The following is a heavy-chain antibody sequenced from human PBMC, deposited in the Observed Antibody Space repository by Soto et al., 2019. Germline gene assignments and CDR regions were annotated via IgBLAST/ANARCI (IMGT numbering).Heavy chain of an antibody. Sequence: QVQLVQSGAEVKKPGSSVKVSCKASGGTFSSYTISWVRQAPGQGLEWMGRSIPILGIANYAQKFQGRVTISADKSTSTGYMALSSLRSEDAGVYYCARASSYYYYMDVWGKGTTVTVSS. CDR2: SIPILGIA. V-gene: IGHV1-69*02. CDR3: ARASSYYYYMDV. CDR1: GGTFSSYT. J-gene: IGHJ6*03. D-gene: IGHD2-2*01.